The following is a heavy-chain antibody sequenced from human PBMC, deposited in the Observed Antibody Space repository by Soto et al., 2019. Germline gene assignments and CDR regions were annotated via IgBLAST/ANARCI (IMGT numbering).Heavy chain of an antibody. J-gene: IGHJ3*02. CDR3: AHPRGYGVFDAYDI. D-gene: IGHD4-17*01. CDR2: LNAGGDNT. CDR1: GFTFSIYA. Sequence: GGSLRLSCVDSGFTFSIYAMIWVRQAPGKGLEWVSALNAGGDNTYYADSVKGRFTISRDNSMNALYLQMNSLRIEDTAVYYCAHPRGYGVFDAYDIWGQGTMVTVSS. V-gene: IGHV3-23*01.